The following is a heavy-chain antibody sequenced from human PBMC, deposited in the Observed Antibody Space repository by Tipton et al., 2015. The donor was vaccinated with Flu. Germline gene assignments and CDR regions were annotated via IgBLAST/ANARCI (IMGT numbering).Heavy chain of an antibody. J-gene: IGHJ4*02. CDR2: ISHSGRT. Sequence: GLVKPSETLSLICAVSDYSISSGYYWGWIRQPPGKGLEWIGCISHSGRTYYNPSLKSRVTISVDTSKNQFSLKLTSVTAADTAVYYCARTEPRTLYYFDFWGQGTLVPVSS. V-gene: IGHV4-38-2*01. CDR1: DYSISSGYY. CDR3: ARTEPRTLYYFDF. D-gene: IGHD1-14*01.